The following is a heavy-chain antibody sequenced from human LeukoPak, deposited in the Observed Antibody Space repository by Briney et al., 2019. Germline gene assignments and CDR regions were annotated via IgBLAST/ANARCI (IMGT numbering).Heavy chain of an antibody. D-gene: IGHD2-2*02. V-gene: IGHV4-59*08. CDR1: GGSISSYY. Sequence: SETLSLTCTVSGGSISSYYWSWIRQPPGKGLEWVGYIYYSGSTNYNPSLKSRVTISVDTSKNHFSLKLSSVTAADTAVYYCARRYCSSTSCYTNNWFDPWGQGTLVIVSS. J-gene: IGHJ5*02. CDR3: ARRYCSSTSCYTNNWFDP. CDR2: IYYSGST.